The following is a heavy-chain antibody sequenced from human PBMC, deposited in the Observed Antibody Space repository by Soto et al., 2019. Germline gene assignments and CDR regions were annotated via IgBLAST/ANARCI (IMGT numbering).Heavy chain of an antibody. CDR1: GFSFSTSAVG. V-gene: IGHV2-5*02. CDR3: AHVYWAASGTRYYFDY. Sequence: QITLKESGPTLVKPTQTLTLTCTFSGFSFSTSAVGVGWIRQPPGKALEWLALIYWEDDKRYSPSLKSRLTTTKDTTRNQVVVTRTNMDPVDTATYYCAHVYWAASGTRYYFDYWGQGTLVTVSS. D-gene: IGHD6-13*01. J-gene: IGHJ4*02. CDR2: IYWEDDK.